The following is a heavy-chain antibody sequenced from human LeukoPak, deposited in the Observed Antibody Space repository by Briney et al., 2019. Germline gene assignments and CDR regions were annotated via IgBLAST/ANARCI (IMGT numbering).Heavy chain of an antibody. V-gene: IGHV3-53*01. CDR2: IYSGGRT. Sequence: GGSLRLSCAASGFTVSSTYMNWVRQAPGKGLEWVSVIYSGGRTYYGDSVQGRFTISRDRSKNTLYLQMNSLRTEDTAVYYCARVGTSTSSYDYWGQGTLVTVSS. J-gene: IGHJ4*02. CDR1: GFTVSSTY. D-gene: IGHD2-2*01. CDR3: ARVGTSTSSYDY.